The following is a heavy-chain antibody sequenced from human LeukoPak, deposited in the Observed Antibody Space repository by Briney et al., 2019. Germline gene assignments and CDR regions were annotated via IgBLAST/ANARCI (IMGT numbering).Heavy chain of an antibody. CDR3: ARGLYYYDSSGFPR. V-gene: IGHV3-64*01. D-gene: IGHD3-22*01. Sequence: GGSLRLSCAASGFTFSNYAMHWVRQAPGKGLEYVSAISSSGGSTYYASSVKGRFTISRDNSKNTLYLQMGSLRADDMAVYYCARGLYYYDSSGFPRWGQGTLVTVSS. CDR2: ISSSGGST. CDR1: GFTFSNYA. J-gene: IGHJ4*02.